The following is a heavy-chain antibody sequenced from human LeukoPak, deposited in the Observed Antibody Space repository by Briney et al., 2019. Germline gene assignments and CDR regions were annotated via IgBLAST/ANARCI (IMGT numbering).Heavy chain of an antibody. V-gene: IGHV3-33*01. CDR1: GFTFSSYG. D-gene: IGHD3-10*01. CDR3: ARDGSGSYYISNWFDP. CDR2: IWYDGSNK. J-gene: IGHJ5*02. Sequence: GGSLRLSCAASGFTFSSYGMRWVRQAPGKGLEWVAVIWYDGSNKYYADSVKGRFTISRDNSKNTLYLQMNSLRAEDTAVYYCARDGSGSYYISNWFDPWGQGTLVTVSS.